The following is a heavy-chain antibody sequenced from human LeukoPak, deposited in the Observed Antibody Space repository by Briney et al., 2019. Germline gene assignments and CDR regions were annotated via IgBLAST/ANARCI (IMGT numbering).Heavy chain of an antibody. D-gene: IGHD2-15*01. Sequence: GESLRISCKGSGYSFTSYWIGWVRQMPGKGLEWMGIIYPGDSDTRYSPSFQGQVTISADKSISTAYLQWSSLKASDTAMYYCARHCSGGSCYRAAFDIWGQGTMVTVSS. CDR3: ARHCSGGSCYRAAFDI. CDR1: GYSFTSYW. CDR2: IYPGDSDT. V-gene: IGHV5-51*01. J-gene: IGHJ3*02.